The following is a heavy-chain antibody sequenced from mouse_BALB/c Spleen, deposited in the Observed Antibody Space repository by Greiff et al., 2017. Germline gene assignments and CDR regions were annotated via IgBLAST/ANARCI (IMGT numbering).Heavy chain of an antibody. V-gene: IGHV3-2*02. CDR1: GYSITSDYA. Sequence: EVQLQQSGPGLVKPSQSLSLTCTVTGYSITSDYAWNWIRQFPGNKLEWMGYISYSGSTSYNPSLKSRISITRDTSKNQFFLQLNSVTTEDTATYYCARDYDSSSWFAYWGQGTLVTVSA. J-gene: IGHJ3*01. CDR2: ISYSGST. D-gene: IGHD1-1*01. CDR3: ARDYDSSSWFAY.